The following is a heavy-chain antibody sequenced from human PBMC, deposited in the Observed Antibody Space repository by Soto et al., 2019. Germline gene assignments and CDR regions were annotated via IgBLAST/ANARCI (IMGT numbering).Heavy chain of an antibody. CDR3: ARDGGRHSGGIDY. D-gene: IGHD1-26*01. Sequence: QVQLVQSGAEVKKPGSSVKVSCKASGGTFSSYSINWVRQAPVQGLEWMGEIIPIFGTANYAQKFQGRVTITADESTSTAYMELSSLRSEETAVYYCARDGGRHSGGIDYWGQGTLVTVSS. CDR1: GGTFSSYS. CDR2: IIPIFGTA. V-gene: IGHV1-69*01. J-gene: IGHJ4*02.